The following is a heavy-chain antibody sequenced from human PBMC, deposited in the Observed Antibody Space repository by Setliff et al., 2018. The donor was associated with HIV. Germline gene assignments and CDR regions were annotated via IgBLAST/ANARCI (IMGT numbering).Heavy chain of an antibody. V-gene: IGHV1-2*06. CDR1: GYTFTGYY. D-gene: IGHD3-22*01. Sequence: GASVKVSCKASGYTFTGYYMHWVRQAPGQGLEWMGRINPNSGGTNYAQKFQGRVTMTRDTSISTAYMELSRLRSDDTAVYYCARGLRDSSGYYYPLTFDYWGQGTLVTSPQ. J-gene: IGHJ4*02. CDR2: INPNSGGT. CDR3: ARGLRDSSGYYYPLTFDY.